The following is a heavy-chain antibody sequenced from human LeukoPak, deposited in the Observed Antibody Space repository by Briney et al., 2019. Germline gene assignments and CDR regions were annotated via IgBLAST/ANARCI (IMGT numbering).Heavy chain of an antibody. Sequence: RPSETPSLTCAVYGGSFSGYYWSWIRQPPRKGLEWIGEINHSGSTNYNPCLKSRVTISVDTSKNQFSLKLSSVTAADTAVYYCARGGYSGSWYVGLSAFDIWVQGTMVTVSS. CDR1: GGSFSGYY. V-gene: IGHV4-34*01. D-gene: IGHD6-13*01. CDR2: INHSGST. J-gene: IGHJ3*02. CDR3: ARGGYSGSWYVGLSAFDI.